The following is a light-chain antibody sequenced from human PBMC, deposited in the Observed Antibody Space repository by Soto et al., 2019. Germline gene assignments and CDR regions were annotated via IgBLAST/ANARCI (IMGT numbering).Light chain of an antibody. Sequence: EIVLTQSPGTLSLSPGERATLACSASQSVSRSYLAWYQQKHGQAPGLLIYGASNRATGIPDRLSGSGSGTDFTRTISRLEPEAFAVYYCQRYGSSLSTVGQGTKLEI. CDR3: QRYGSSLST. CDR1: QSVSRSY. V-gene: IGKV3-20*01. CDR2: GAS. J-gene: IGKJ2*01.